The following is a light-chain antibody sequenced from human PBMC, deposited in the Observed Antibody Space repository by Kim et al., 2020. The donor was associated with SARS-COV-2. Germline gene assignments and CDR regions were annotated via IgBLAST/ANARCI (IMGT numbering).Light chain of an antibody. CDR2: GAS. Sequence: ASVGDRVTITCRASQDIRNDLGWYQQNPGRAPKRLIYGASSLQSGVPSRFSGSGSGTELSLTISSLQPEDVATYFCLQHNPYPITFGQGTRLEIK. V-gene: IGKV1-17*01. CDR3: LQHNPYPIT. J-gene: IGKJ5*01. CDR1: QDIRND.